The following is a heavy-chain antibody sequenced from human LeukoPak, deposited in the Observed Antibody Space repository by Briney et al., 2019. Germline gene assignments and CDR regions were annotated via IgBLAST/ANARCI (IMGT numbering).Heavy chain of an antibody. CDR2: IKQDGSEK. J-gene: IGHJ6*03. CDR1: GITFSSYW. V-gene: IGHV3-7*01. CDR3: ASYSSSWYSVGGYYYYMDV. D-gene: IGHD6-13*01. Sequence: GGSLRLSCAASGITFSSYWMSWVRQAPGKGPQWVANIKQDGSEKYYVDSVKGRFTISRDNAKNSLYLQMNSLRAEDTAVYYCASYSSSWYSVGGYYYYMDVWGKGTTVTVSS.